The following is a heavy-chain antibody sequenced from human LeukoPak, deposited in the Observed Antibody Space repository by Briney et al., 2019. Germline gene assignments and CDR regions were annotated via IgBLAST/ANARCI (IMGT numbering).Heavy chain of an antibody. Sequence: GGSLRLXCAASAFTFDDYGMSWVRHAPGKGLEWVSGINWNSGSTGYADSVKGRFTISRDNAKNSLYLQMNSLRAEDTALYYCARAKDCSSTTCPFDIWGQGTMVTVSS. J-gene: IGHJ3*02. D-gene: IGHD2-2*01. CDR3: ARAKDCSSTTCPFDI. CDR1: AFTFDDYG. V-gene: IGHV3-20*04. CDR2: INWNSGST.